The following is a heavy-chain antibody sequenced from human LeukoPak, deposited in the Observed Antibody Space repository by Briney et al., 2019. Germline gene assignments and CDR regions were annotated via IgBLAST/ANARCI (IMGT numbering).Heavy chain of an antibody. J-gene: IGHJ4*02. Sequence: PGGSLRLSCAASGFTFSDYYMSWIRQAPGKGLEWVSYISSSSSYTNYADSVKGRFTISRDNAKNSLYLQMNSLRAEDTAVYYCARGRGSGWYADLDYWGQGTLVTVSS. CDR2: ISSSSSYT. V-gene: IGHV3-11*05. CDR1: GFTFSDYY. CDR3: ARGRGSGWYADLDY. D-gene: IGHD6-19*01.